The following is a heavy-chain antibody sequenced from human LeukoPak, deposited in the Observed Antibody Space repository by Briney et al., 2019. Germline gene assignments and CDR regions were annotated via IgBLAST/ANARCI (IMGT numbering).Heavy chain of an antibody. CDR2: INWNGGST. D-gene: IGHD6-6*01. CDR3: ARGGVLLAAPYDY. J-gene: IGHJ4*02. Sequence: RPGGSLRLSCAASGFIFSSYEMNWVRQAPGKGLEWVSGINWNGGSTGYADSVKGRFTISRDNAKNSLYLQMNSLRAEDTALYYCARGGVLLAAPYDYWGQGTLVTVSS. CDR1: GFIFSSYE. V-gene: IGHV3-20*04.